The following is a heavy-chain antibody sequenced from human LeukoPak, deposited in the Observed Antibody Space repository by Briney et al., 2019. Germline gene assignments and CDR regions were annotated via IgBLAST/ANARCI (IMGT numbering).Heavy chain of an antibody. V-gene: IGHV4-34*01. CDR3: ARISTSGSYYSGYYLDY. J-gene: IGHJ4*02. CDR1: GGSFSGYY. CDR2: INHSGST. D-gene: IGHD1-26*01. Sequence: SETLSLTCAVYGGSFSGYYWSWIRQPPGKGLEWIGEINHSGSTNYNPSLKSRVTISVDTSKNQFSLKLSSVTAADTAVYYCARISTSGSYYSGYYLDYWGQGTLVTVSS.